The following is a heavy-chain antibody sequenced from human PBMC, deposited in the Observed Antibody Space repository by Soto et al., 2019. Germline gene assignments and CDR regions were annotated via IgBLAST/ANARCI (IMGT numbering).Heavy chain of an antibody. CDR3: ARAYWSSTSCYAQPHDAFDI. Sequence: ASVKVSCKASGYTFTSYYMHWVRQAPGQGLEWMGIINPSGGSTSYAQKFQGRVTMTRDTSTSTVYMELSSLRSEDTAVYYCARAYWSSTSCYAQPHDAFDIWGQGTMVTVSS. D-gene: IGHD2-2*01. CDR1: GYTFTSYY. CDR2: INPSGGST. J-gene: IGHJ3*02. V-gene: IGHV1-46*01.